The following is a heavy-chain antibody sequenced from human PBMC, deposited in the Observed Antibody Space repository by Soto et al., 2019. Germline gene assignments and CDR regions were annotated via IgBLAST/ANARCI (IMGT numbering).Heavy chain of an antibody. CDR3: AMLASCSGGSCF. V-gene: IGHV1-8*01. Sequence: QVQLVQSGAEVKKPGASVKVSCKSSGYTFTNFDINWVRQANGQGLEWMGWMNPNSGDTGYAQKFQGRVTMTSNTSIITAYIELSSLRSDAPAVYYCAMLASCSGGSCFWGQGTKVTVSS. D-gene: IGHD2-15*01. CDR1: GYTFTNFD. CDR2: MNPNSGDT. J-gene: IGHJ4*02.